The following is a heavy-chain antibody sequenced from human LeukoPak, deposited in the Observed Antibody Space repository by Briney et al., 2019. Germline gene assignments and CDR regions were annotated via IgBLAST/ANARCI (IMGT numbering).Heavy chain of an antibody. CDR1: GGSFSGYY. CDR3: ARGYCSGGSCYRTNPIDY. V-gene: IGHV4-34*01. J-gene: IGHJ4*02. Sequence: PSETLSLTCAVYGGSFSGYYWSWIRQPPGKGLEWIGEVNHSGSTNYNPSLKSRVTISVDTSKNQFSLKLSSVTAADTAVYYCARGYCSGGSCYRTNPIDYWGQGTLDTVSS. D-gene: IGHD2-15*01. CDR2: VNHSGST.